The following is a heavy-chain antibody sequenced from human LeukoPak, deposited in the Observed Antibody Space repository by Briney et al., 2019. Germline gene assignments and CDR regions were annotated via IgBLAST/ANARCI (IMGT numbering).Heavy chain of an antibody. V-gene: IGHV3-21*01. D-gene: IGHD5-12*01. CDR1: GFTFSSHS. J-gene: IGHJ4*02. CDR3: ARDLRGDIAYLGGVLGFDY. CDR2: ISSSSSYI. Sequence: PGGSLRLSCAASGFTFSSHSMNWVRQAPGKGLEWVSSISSSSSYIYYADSVKGRFTISRDNAKNSLYLQMNSLRAEDTAVYYCARDLRGDIAYLGGVLGFDYWGQGTLVTVSS.